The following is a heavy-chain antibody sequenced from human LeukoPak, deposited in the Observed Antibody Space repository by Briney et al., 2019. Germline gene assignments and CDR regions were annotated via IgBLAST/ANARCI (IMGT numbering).Heavy chain of an antibody. CDR1: GFTFSSYW. J-gene: IGHJ3*02. V-gene: IGHV3-7*02. CDR2: IKQDGSEK. D-gene: IGHD1-1*01. Sequence: GGSLRLSCAASGFTFSSYWMTWVRQAPGKGLEWVANIKQDGSEKYYADSFKGRFTISRDNAKNSLYLQMNSLRAEDTALYYCARGTHASDMWGQGTMVTVSS. CDR3: ARGTHASDM.